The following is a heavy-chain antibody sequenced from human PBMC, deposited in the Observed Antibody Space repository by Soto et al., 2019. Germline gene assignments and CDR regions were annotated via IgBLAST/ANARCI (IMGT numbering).Heavy chain of an antibody. Sequence: PRGSLRLSCAASGFTFSSYAMSWVRQAPGKGLEWVSAISGSGGSTYYADSVKGRFTISRDNSKNTLYLQMNSLRAEDTAVYYCAKGGRKFGGWGGTYYYYYYVDVWGKGTTVTVSS. CDR2: ISGSGGST. CDR3: AKGGRKFGGWGGTYYYYYYVDV. CDR1: GFTFSSYA. D-gene: IGHD7-27*01. V-gene: IGHV3-23*01. J-gene: IGHJ6*03.